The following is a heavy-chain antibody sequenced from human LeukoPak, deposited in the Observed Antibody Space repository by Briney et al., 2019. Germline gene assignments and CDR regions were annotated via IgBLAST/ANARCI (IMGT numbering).Heavy chain of an antibody. J-gene: IGHJ4*02. CDR1: GFTFSSYG. CDR3: ARDSSSSEYYFDY. V-gene: IGHV3-30*02. Sequence: GGSLRLSCAASGFTFSSYGMHWVRQARGKWLEWVAFIRYDGSNKYYADSVKGRFTISRDNSKNTLYLQMNSLRAEDTAVYYCARDSSSSEYYFDYWGQGTLVTVSS. D-gene: IGHD6-6*01. CDR2: IRYDGSNK.